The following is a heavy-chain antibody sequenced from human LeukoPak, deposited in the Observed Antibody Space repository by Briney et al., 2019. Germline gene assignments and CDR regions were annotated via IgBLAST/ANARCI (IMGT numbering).Heavy chain of an antibody. Sequence: PSETLSLTCTVSGYSISSDYYWGWIRQPPGKGLEWIGTINHSGSTYKKPSLKSRVTISVDTSKNQLSLKLSSVTAADTAVYYCAREVVAATGAFDIWGQGTVVIVS. CDR1: GYSISSDYY. D-gene: IGHD2-15*01. V-gene: IGHV4-38-2*02. CDR2: INHSGST. CDR3: AREVVAATGAFDI. J-gene: IGHJ3*02.